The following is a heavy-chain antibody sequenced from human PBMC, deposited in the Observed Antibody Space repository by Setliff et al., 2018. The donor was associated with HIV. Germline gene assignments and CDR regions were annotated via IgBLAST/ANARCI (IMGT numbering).Heavy chain of an antibody. V-gene: IGHV3-15*01. Sequence: GGSLRLSCAASGFTFSNAWMSWVRQAPGKGLEWVGRIKSKTDGGTADYAAPVKGRFTVSRDDSKNTLYLQMNSLKTEDTAVYYCTTAPFGLLRYFDWLSYYFDYWGQGTLVTVSS. CDR3: TTAPFGLLRYFDWLSYYFDY. CDR1: GFTFSNAW. CDR2: IKSKTDGGTA. D-gene: IGHD3-9*01. J-gene: IGHJ4*02.